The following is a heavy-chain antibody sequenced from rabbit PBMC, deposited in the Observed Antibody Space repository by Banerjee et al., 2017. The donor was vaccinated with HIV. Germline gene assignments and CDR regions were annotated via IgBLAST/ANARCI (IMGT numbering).Heavy chain of an antibody. D-gene: IGHD3-1*01. V-gene: IGHV1S45*01. Sequence: QEQLEESGGDLVKPGASLTLTCTASGFDLSSGAMSWVRQAPGKGLEWIGCIGTGSGSTYYASWAKGRFTISKTSSTTVTLQMTSLTAADTATYFCARHVHFVGSDLWGPGTLVTVS. CDR1: GFDLSSGAM. CDR3: ARHVHFVGSDL. J-gene: IGHJ6*01. CDR2: IGTGSGST.